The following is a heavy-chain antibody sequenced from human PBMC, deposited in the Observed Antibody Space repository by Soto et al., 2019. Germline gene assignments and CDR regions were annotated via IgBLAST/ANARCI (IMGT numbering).Heavy chain of an antibody. D-gene: IGHD6-13*01. CDR2: IYPGDSDT. V-gene: IGHV5-51*01. CDR1: GYSFTSYW. CDR3: ARRAFVSIAAAGTGTLVY. Sequence: PGESLKISCKGSGYSFTSYWIGWVRQMPGKGLEWMGIIYPGDSDTRYSPSFQGQVTISADKSISTAYLQWSSLKASDTAMYYCARRAFVSIAAAGTGTLVYWGQGTLVTVSS. J-gene: IGHJ4*02.